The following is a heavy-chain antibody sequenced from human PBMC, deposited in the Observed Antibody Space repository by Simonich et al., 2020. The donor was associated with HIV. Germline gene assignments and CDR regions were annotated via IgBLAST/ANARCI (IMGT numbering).Heavy chain of an antibody. D-gene: IGHD3-22*01. CDR3: TTTFFSDSSGSY. J-gene: IGHJ4*02. V-gene: IGHV3-49*04. CDR1: GFTFSDYA. Sequence: EVQLVESGGGLVQPGRSLRLSCIASGFTFSDYAINWVRQAPGKGLECVGFMRSRASRGTPEYAASVRGRFTISREDSKSIAYLQMNSLKTEDTAIYYCTTTFFSDSSGSYWGQGTLVIVSS. CDR2: MRSRASRGTP.